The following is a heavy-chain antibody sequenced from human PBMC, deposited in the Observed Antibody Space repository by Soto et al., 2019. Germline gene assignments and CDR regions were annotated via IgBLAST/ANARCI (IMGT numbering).Heavy chain of an antibody. J-gene: IGHJ4*02. V-gene: IGHV4-34*01. CDR2: IYFNGKT. CDR1: GGSFSDYH. Sequence: SETLSLTCVVYGGSFSDYHWSWIRQPPGTWLELIGTIYFNGKTFYNPSLKSRLTISVDTSKNQISLRLTSVTAADTAVYYCARQGSYWGQGTLVTVSS. CDR3: ARQGSY.